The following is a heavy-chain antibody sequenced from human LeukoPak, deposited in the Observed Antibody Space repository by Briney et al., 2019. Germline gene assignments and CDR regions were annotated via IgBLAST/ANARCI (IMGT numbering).Heavy chain of an antibody. V-gene: IGHV3-23*01. CDR3: AGEGAFDIVATINYFDY. CDR2: ISGSGGST. J-gene: IGHJ4*02. Sequence: GGSLRLSCAASGFTFSSYGMSWVRQAPGKGLEWVSAISGSGGSTYYADSVKGRFTISRDNSKNTLYLQMNSLRAEDTAVYYCAGEGAFDIVATINYFDYWGQGTLVTVSS. D-gene: IGHD5-12*01. CDR1: GFTFSSYG.